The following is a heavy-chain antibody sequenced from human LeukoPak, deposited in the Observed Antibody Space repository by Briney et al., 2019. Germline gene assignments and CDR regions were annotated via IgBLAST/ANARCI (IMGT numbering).Heavy chain of an antibody. D-gene: IGHD3-22*01. CDR1: GFTVSSNY. Sequence: GGSLRLSCAASGFTVSSNYMSWVRQAPGKGLEWVSVIYSGGSTYYADSVKGRFTISRDNSRNTLYLQMNSLRAEDTAVYYCAREGYYDSSGLTWGQGTLVTVSS. V-gene: IGHV3-66*01. J-gene: IGHJ5*02. CDR2: IYSGGST. CDR3: AREGYYDSSGLT.